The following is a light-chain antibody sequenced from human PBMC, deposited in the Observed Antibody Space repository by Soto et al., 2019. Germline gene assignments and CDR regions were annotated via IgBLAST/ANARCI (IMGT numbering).Light chain of an antibody. CDR3: QSDNNGPRWA. CDR2: DAS. J-gene: IGKJ1*01. Sequence: VSCRNSQRVSRNVAWYQQKPGQAPRLLIYDASTRATGIPDRFSGSGSETEFTHTIRSLPSEAYALFYRQSDNNGPRWAFGEGTRVDIK. CDR1: QRVSRN. V-gene: IGKV3-15*01.